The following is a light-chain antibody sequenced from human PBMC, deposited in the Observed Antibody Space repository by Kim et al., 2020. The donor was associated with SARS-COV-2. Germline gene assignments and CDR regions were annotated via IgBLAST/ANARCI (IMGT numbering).Light chain of an antibody. CDR2: DND. Sequence: PGHKVTISCSGTNPDIGTNYVSWYQQFHGTAPRLLIFDNDKRPSGIPVRFSGSKSGTSATLAITGLQTGDEADYYCGTWDTSLRGMFGGGTQLTVL. CDR1: NPDIGTNY. V-gene: IGLV1-51*01. J-gene: IGLJ3*02. CDR3: GTWDTSLRGM.